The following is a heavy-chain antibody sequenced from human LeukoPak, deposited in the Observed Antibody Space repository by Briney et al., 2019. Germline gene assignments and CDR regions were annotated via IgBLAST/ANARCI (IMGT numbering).Heavy chain of an antibody. V-gene: IGHV3-23*01. Sequence: PGGSLGLSCAASGFTFSSYAMSWVRQAPGKGLEWVSAISGSGGSTYYADSVKGRFTISRDNSKNTLYLQMNSLRAEDTAVYYCAKPSSSWYGYFDDWGQGTLVTVSS. CDR2: ISGSGGST. J-gene: IGHJ4*02. D-gene: IGHD6-13*01. CDR1: GFTFSSYA. CDR3: AKPSSSWYGYFDD.